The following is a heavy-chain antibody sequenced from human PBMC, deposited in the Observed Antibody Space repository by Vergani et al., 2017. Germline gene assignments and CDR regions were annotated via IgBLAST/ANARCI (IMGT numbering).Heavy chain of an antibody. Sequence: QVQLVESGGGVVQPGRSLRLSCTSSGFTFSTYAMHWVRQAPGKGLEWVAIIYYDGSKKYYADSVKGRFIISRDNSRNTLDLLMSSLRAEDTAIYYCVREGSYCGSTTCRNPSYVYYYHMDVWG. CDR2: IYYDGSKK. CDR3: VREGSYCGSTTCRNPSYVYYYHMDV. CDR1: GFTFSTYA. J-gene: IGHJ6*03. V-gene: IGHV3-33*01. D-gene: IGHD2-21*01.